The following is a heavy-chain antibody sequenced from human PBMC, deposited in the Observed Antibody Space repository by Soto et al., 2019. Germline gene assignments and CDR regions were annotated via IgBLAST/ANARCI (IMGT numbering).Heavy chain of an antibody. J-gene: IGHJ4*02. Sequence: QVRLQESGPGLVKPSGTLSLTCLVSGGSMSSPNWWSWVRQAPGKGLEWIAEMHHSGATNYNPSLKSRVIISIDKSKNQFSLNLSSVTAADTAVYYCATGSLYYYGSGGMWDSWGWGALVTVSS. D-gene: IGHD3-10*01. CDR1: GGSMSSPNW. V-gene: IGHV4-4*02. CDR3: ATGSLYYYGSGGMWDS. CDR2: MHHSGAT.